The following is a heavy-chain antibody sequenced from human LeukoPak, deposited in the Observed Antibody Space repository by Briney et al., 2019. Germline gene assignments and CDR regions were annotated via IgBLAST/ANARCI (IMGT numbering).Heavy chain of an antibody. J-gene: IGHJ4*02. D-gene: IGHD3-22*01. CDR1: GFTFSNYW. CDR3: ARGSSALDY. Sequence: GGSLRLSCAASGFTFSNYWMNWVRQAPGKGLEWVSSISSTSSYIYYADSVKGRFTISRDSAKNSLYLQMNSLRVEETAVYYCARGSSALDYWGQGTLVTVSS. V-gene: IGHV3-21*04. CDR2: ISSTSSYI.